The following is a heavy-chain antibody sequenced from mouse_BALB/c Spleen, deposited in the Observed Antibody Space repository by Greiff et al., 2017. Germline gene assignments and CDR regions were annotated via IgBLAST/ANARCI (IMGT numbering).Heavy chain of an antibody. D-gene: IGHD2-14*01. J-gene: IGHJ4*01. CDR3: ARGGYRYGAMDY. CDR1: GYTFTSYT. V-gene: IGHV1-4*01. CDR2: INPSSGYT. Sequence: VQLRQSGAELARPGASVKMSCKASGYTFTSYTMHWVKQRPGQGLEWIGYINPSSGYTNYNQKFKDKATLTADKSSSTAYMQLSSLTSEDSAVYYCARGGYRYGAMDYWGQGTSVTVSS.